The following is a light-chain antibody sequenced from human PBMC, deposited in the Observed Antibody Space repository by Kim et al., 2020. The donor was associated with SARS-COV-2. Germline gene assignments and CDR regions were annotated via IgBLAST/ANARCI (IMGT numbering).Light chain of an antibody. CDR2: DAS. CDR1: QSVSSNY. CDR3: QQYGTSPPWT. J-gene: IGKJ1*01. V-gene: IGKV3-20*01. Sequence: PGERATLACRASQSVSSNYLAWYQQKPGQAPRLLMYDASTRATGIPDRFSGSVSGTDFTLTISRLEPEDFAVYYCQQYGTSPPWTFGQGTKVDIK.